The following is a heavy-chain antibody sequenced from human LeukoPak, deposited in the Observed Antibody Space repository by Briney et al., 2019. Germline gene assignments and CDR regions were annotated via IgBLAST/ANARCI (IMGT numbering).Heavy chain of an antibody. CDR2: INHSGST. J-gene: IGHJ4*02. D-gene: IGHD2-15*01. V-gene: IGHV4-34*01. CDR1: GESFSGYY. Sequence: SSETLSLTCAVYGESFSGYYWSWIRQPPGKGLEWIGEINHSGSTNYNPSLKSRVTISVDTSKNQFSLKLSSVTAADTAVYYCARGYCSGGSCSVHFDYWGQGTLVTVSS. CDR3: ARGYCSGGSCSVHFDY.